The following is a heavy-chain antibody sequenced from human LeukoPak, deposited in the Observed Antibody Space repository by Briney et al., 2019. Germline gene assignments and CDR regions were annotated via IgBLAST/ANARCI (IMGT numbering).Heavy chain of an antibody. CDR3: ARRCPPRSKNRYSSGWYFYDY. J-gene: IGHJ4*02. D-gene: IGHD6-19*01. CDR1: GGSFSGYY. V-gene: IGHV4-34*01. Sequence: SETLSLTCAVYGGSFSGYYWSWIRQPPGKGLEWIGEINHSGSTNYNPSLKSRVTISVDTSKNQFSLKLSSVTAADTAVYYCARRCPPRSKNRYSSGWYFYDYWGQGTLVTVSS. CDR2: INHSGST.